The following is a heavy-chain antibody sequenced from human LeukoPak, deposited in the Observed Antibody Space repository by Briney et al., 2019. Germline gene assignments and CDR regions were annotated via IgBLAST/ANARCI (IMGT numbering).Heavy chain of an antibody. CDR3: GRVPVNTPGFAVDI. D-gene: IGHD2/OR15-2a*01. CDR1: GGSISRHY. J-gene: IGHJ3*02. V-gene: IGHV4-59*11. CDR2: IYYSGST. Sequence: KPSETLSLTCTVSGGSISRHYWSWMRQPPGKGLEWIGYIYYSGSTFYKPSLKSRVTISVDRSKNQFSLNLTSLTAADTAVYYCGRVPVNTPGFAVDIWGQGTKVTVSP.